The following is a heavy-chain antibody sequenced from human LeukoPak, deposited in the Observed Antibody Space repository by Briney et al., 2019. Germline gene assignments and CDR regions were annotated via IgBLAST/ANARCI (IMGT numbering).Heavy chain of an antibody. CDR3: ARHDFDLPMIYSFFAH. V-gene: IGHV1-46*01. CDR2: MHPTGDST. Sequence: ASVKVSCKASGYTFTKYYMNWVRQAPGQGLEWMGIMHPTGDSTNYAQKFQGRVTLTRDTSTGTFCMELSSLTSEDTAVYYCARHDFDLPMIYSFFAHWGQGTLVTVSS. CDR1: GYTFTKYY. J-gene: IGHJ5*02. D-gene: IGHD3-3*01.